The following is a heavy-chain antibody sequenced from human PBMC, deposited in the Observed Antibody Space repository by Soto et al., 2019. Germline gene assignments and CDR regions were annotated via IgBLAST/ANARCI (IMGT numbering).Heavy chain of an antibody. CDR3: ARRYGSCFDY. CDR1: GGSISSYY. V-gene: IGHV4-59*08. Sequence: QVQLQESGPGLVKPSETLSLTCTVSGGSISSYYWSWIRLPPGKGLEWIGYIYYSGSTNYNPSLTSRVTLSVDTSKNQFSLKLSSVTAADTAVYYCARRYGSCFDYWCQGTLVTVSS. CDR2: IYYSGST. J-gene: IGHJ4*02. D-gene: IGHD5-18*01.